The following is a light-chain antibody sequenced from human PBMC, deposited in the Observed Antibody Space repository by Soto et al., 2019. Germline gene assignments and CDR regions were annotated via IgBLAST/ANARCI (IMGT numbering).Light chain of an antibody. J-gene: IGLJ1*01. CDR3: MSYAGGNRFV. CDR1: INDVGGYNY. V-gene: IGLV2-8*01. Sequence: QSVLTQPPSASGSPGQSVTISCAGTINDVGGYNYVSWYQQHPGKVPQLMIYQVTKRPSGVPDRFSASKSDTTASLTISGLQAEYEGDYYCMSYAGGNRFVFGTGTKLTVL. CDR2: QVT.